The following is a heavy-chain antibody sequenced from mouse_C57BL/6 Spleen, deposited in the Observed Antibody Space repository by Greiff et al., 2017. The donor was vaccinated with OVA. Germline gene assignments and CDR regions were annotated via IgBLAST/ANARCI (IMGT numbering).Heavy chain of an antibody. J-gene: IGHJ2*01. CDR2: IDPSDSYT. CDR1: GYTFTSYW. D-gene: IGHD2-1*01. V-gene: IGHV1-59*01. CDR3: ARGIYYRNTDYVDC. Sequence: QVQLQQPGADLVRPGTSVKLSCTASGYTFTSYWMPWVKQSPGQGLEWIAVIDPSDSYTNYTEKFKGKATLTVDKANSTAYMQLSSLKSEDTAVYYCARGIYYRNTDYVDCWGKGTTLTVAS.